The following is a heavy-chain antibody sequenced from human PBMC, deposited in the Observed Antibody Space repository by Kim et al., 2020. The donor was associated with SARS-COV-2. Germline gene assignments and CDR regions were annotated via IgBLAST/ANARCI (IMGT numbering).Heavy chain of an antibody. D-gene: IGHD6-19*01. CDR1: GYTFTSYA. V-gene: IGHV1-3*01. CDR2: INAGNGNT. J-gene: IGHJ6*01. Sequence: ASVKVSCKASGYTFTSYAMHWVRQAPGQRLEWMGWINAGNGNTKYSQKFQGRVTITRDTSASTAYMELSSLRSEDTAVYYCASLGYSSGWYEGQRGYYYGMDVWGQGTTGTVSS. CDR3: ASLGYSSGWYEGQRGYYYGMDV.